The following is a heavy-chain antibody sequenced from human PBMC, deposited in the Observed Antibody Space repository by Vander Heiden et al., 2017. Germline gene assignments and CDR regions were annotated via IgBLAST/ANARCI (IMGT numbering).Heavy chain of an antibody. CDR3: ARATGNCSSTSCSQYNWFDP. CDR2: INHSGST. CDR1: GGSFSGYY. J-gene: IGHJ5*02. D-gene: IGHD2-2*01. Sequence: QVQLQQWGAGLLKPSETLSLTCAVYGGSFSGYYWSWIRQPPGKGLEWIGEINHSGSTNYNPSLKSRVTISVDTSKNQFSLKLSSVTAADTAVYYCARATGNCSSTSCSQYNWFDPWGHGTLVTVSS. V-gene: IGHV4-34*01.